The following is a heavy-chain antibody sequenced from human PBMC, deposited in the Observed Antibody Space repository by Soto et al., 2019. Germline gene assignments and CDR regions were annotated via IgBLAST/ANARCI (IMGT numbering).Heavy chain of an antibody. Sequence: QLQLQESGPGLVKPSETLSLTCTVSGGSISSSSYYWGWIRQPPGKGLEWIGSIYYSGSTYYNPSLKSRVTISVDTSKNQFSLKLSSVTAADTAVYYCASLSPGYSSISFDPWGQGTLVTVSS. CDR3: ASLSPGYSSISFDP. V-gene: IGHV4-39*01. D-gene: IGHD6-13*01. J-gene: IGHJ5*02. CDR1: GGSISSSSYY. CDR2: IYYSGST.